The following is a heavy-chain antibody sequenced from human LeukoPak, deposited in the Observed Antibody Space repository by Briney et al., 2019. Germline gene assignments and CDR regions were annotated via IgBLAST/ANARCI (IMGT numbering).Heavy chain of an antibody. CDR1: GCTFTGYY. Sequence: ASVKVSCKASGCTFTGYYIHWVRQAPGQGLEWMGWINPNSGGTEYAQKFQGRVTMTRDTSISTAYMDLSWLGSDDTAMYYCARDHCTRNSCYEDLSYGMDVWGQGTTVTVSS. V-gene: IGHV1-2*02. D-gene: IGHD2-2*01. CDR3: ARDHCTRNSCYEDLSYGMDV. J-gene: IGHJ6*02. CDR2: INPNSGGT.